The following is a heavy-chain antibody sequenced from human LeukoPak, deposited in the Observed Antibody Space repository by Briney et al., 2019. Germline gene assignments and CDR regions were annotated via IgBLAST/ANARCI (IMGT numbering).Heavy chain of an antibody. V-gene: IGHV4-59*08. CDR2: IYYSGST. Sequence: PSETLSLTCTVSGGSISSYYWSWIRQPAGKGLEWIGYIYYSGSTNYNPSLKSRVTISVDTSKNQFSLKLSSVTAADTAVYYCARHGVTAIIDAFDIWGQGTMVTVSS. D-gene: IGHD5-18*01. CDR1: GGSISSYY. J-gene: IGHJ3*02. CDR3: ARHGVTAIIDAFDI.